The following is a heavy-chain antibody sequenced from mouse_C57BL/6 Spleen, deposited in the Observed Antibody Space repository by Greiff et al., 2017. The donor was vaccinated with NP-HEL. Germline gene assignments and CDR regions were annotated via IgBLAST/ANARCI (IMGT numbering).Heavy chain of an antibody. D-gene: IGHD2-3*01. CDR1: GYTFTSYW. Sequence: QVQLQQSGAELVMPGASVKLSCKASGYTFTSYWMHWVKQRPGQGLEWIGEIDPSDSYTNYNQKFKGKSTLTVDKSSSTAYMQLSSLTSEDSAVYYCARYGSLYDGYPGAMDYWGQGTSVTVSS. V-gene: IGHV1-69*01. CDR2: IDPSDSYT. CDR3: ARYGSLYDGYPGAMDY. J-gene: IGHJ4*01.